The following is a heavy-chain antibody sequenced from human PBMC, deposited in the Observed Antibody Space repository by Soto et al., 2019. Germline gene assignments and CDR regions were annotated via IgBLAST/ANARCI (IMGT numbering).Heavy chain of an antibody. Sequence: QLQLQESGPGLVKPSETLSLTCTVSGGSISSSSYYWGWIRQPPGEGLEWNGSIYYSGSTYYNPSLKSRVTISVDTSKNQFSLKLSSVTAADTAVYYCARLTMVRGVNRQSDYWGQGTLVTVSS. CDR1: GGSISSSSYY. CDR3: ARLTMVRGVNRQSDY. D-gene: IGHD3-10*01. CDR2: IYYSGST. J-gene: IGHJ4*02. V-gene: IGHV4-39*01.